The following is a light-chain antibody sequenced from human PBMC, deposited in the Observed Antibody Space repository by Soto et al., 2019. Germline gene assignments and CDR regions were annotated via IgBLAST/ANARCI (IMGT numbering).Light chain of an antibody. V-gene: IGKV1-17*01. CDR1: QCIRND. J-gene: IGKJ1*01. CDR2: GAS. Sequence: DIQMTQAPSSLPASVRDRVTITCRASQCIRNDLGWNQQKPGKAPKRLIYGASSLQSRVPLRFSGSGSGTEFTLTISSLQPEDFAIYYCLQHNSYPWTFGQGTKVEVK. CDR3: LQHNSYPWT.